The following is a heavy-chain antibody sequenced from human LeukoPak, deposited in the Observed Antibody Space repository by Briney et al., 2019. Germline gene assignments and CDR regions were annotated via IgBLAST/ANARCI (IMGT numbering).Heavy chain of an antibody. J-gene: IGHJ3*02. CDR1: GFSFSTSL. V-gene: IGHV3-48*01. CDR3: ARGRGYCNSTTCALDAFDI. D-gene: IGHD2/OR15-2a*01. Sequence: GGSLRLSCAASGFSFSTSLMTWVRQAPGKGLEWVSYISSASGTIYYADSVKGRFTTSRDNGKNSLFLQMSSLRVEDTAIYYCARGRGYCNSTTCALDAFDIWGRGTTATVSS. CDR2: ISSASGTI.